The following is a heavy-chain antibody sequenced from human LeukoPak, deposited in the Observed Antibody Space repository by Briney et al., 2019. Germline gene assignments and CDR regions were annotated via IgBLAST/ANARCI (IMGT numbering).Heavy chain of an antibody. D-gene: IGHD5-24*01. CDR1: GFTFSDSS. CDR3: TRHPPRDEITGGARFDY. Sequence: GGSLRLSCEASGFTFSDSSLHWVRQAPGKGLEWVGRIASRRNNYATAYGESVTGRFTVSRDDSKSTAYLEMNSLRTEDTAVYYCTRHPPRDEITGGARFDYWCQGSLVAVSS. CDR2: IASRRNNYAT. V-gene: IGHV3-73*01. J-gene: IGHJ4*02.